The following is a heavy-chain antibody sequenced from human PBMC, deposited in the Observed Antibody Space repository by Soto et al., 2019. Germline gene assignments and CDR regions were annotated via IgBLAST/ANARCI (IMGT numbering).Heavy chain of an antibody. CDR3: ARGFRGYYDYVWGSYRYTSPDY. CDR1: GYTFTSYD. J-gene: IGHJ4*02. CDR2: MNPNSCNT. D-gene: IGHD3-16*02. V-gene: IGHV1-8*01. Sequence: QVQLVQSGAEVKKPGASVKVSCKASGYTFTSYDINWVRQATGHGLEWMGWMNPNSCNTGYAQKFQGRVTMTSNTSISTAYMELSSLRSEYTAVYYCARGFRGYYDYVWGSYRYTSPDYWGQGTLVTVSS.